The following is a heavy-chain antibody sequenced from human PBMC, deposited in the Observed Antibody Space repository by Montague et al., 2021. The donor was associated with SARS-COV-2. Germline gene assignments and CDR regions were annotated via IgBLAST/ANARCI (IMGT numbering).Heavy chain of an antibody. CDR3: AGVEGGGVIDY. Sequence: SETLSLTCTASGGSIGSYYWSWIRQPPGKGLEWIGYIYYSGSTNYNPSLKSRVTISVDASKNQFSLKLSSVTAADTAVYYCAGVEGGGVIDYWGQGTLVTVSS. CDR1: GGSIGSYY. V-gene: IGHV4-59*01. J-gene: IGHJ4*02. D-gene: IGHD2-8*02. CDR2: IYYSGST.